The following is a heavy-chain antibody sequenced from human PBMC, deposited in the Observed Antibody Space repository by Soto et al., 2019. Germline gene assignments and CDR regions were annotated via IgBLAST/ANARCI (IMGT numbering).Heavy chain of an antibody. J-gene: IGHJ3*02. D-gene: IGHD3-16*02. CDR1: GFTFSSYA. V-gene: IGHV3-23*01. CDR2: ISGSGGST. Sequence: GGSLRLSCAASGFTFSSYAMSWVRQAPGKGLGWVSAISGSGGSTYYADSVKGRFTISRDNSKNTLYLQMNSLRAEDTAVYYCAKGQYRASLAFDIWGQGTMVTVSS. CDR3: AKGQYRASLAFDI.